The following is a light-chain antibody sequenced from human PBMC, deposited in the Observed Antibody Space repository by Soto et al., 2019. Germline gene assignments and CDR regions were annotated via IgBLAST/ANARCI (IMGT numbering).Light chain of an antibody. CDR3: ASWDDSLSGVV. Sequence: LTQPPSASGTPGQSVTISCSGSSSNIGSNYVFWYQQLPGTAPKVLIYRNNQRPSGVPDRFSGSKSGTSASLAISGLRSEDEADYYCASWDDSLSGVVFGGGTQLTVL. V-gene: IGLV1-47*01. CDR2: RNN. CDR1: SSNIGSNY. J-gene: IGLJ2*01.